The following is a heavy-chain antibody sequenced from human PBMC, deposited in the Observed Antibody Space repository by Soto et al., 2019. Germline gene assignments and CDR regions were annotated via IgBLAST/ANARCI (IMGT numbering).Heavy chain of an antibody. D-gene: IGHD6-13*01. Sequence: GGSLRLSCVASGFRFDYYAMQWVRQAPGKGLEWVSSISSSSSYIYYADSVKGRFTISRDNAKNSLYLQMNSLRAEDTAVYYCARHSAAGPNYGMDVWGQGTTVTVSS. CDR3: ARHSAAGPNYGMDV. CDR2: ISSSSSYI. V-gene: IGHV3-21*01. CDR1: GFRFDYYA. J-gene: IGHJ6*02.